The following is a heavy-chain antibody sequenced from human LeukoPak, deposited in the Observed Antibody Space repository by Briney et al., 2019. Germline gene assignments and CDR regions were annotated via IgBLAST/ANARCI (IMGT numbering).Heavy chain of an antibody. CDR2: IYSGGST. CDR3: ARGGGWDAFDI. J-gene: IGHJ3*02. Sequence: GRSLRLSCAASGFTVSSNYMSWVRQAPGKGLEWVSVIYSGGSTYYADSVKGRFTISRHNSKNTLYLQMNSLRAEDTAVYYCARGGGWDAFDIWGQGTMVTVSS. CDR1: GFTVSSNY. V-gene: IGHV3-53*04. D-gene: IGHD3-16*01.